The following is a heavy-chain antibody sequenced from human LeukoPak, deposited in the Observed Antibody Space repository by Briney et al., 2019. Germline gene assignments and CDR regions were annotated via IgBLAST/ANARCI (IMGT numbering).Heavy chain of an antibody. V-gene: IGHV3-30*04. CDR3: ARDPVSVGLRINSDY. Sequence: GGSLRLSCAASGFAFSSYAMHWVRQAPGKGLEWVALISNDGRNKYHADSVKGRFTISRDNSKNTVYLQMNSLRAEDTAVYYCARDPVSVGLRINSDYWGQGTLVTVSS. CDR2: ISNDGRNK. D-gene: IGHD3-3*01. CDR1: GFAFSSYA. J-gene: IGHJ4*02.